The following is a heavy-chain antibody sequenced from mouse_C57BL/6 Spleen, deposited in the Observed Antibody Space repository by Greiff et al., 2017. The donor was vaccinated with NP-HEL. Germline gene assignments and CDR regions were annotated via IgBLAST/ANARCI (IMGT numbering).Heavy chain of an antibody. Sequence: EVMLVESGGGLVKPGGSLKLSCAASGFTFSSYAMSWVRQTPEKRLEWVATISDGGSYTYYPDNVKGRFTISRDNATNNLYLQMSHLKSEDTALYSGATALNYYGSIPLAYWGQGTLVTVSA. CDR2: ISDGGSYT. D-gene: IGHD1-1*01. V-gene: IGHV5-4*03. CDR1: GFTFSSYA. J-gene: IGHJ3*01. CDR3: ATALNYYGSIPLAY.